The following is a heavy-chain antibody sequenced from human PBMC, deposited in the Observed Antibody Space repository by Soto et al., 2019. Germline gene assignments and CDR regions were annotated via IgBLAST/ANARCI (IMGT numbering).Heavy chain of an antibody. CDR3: AVTRGGAHPHDI. V-gene: IGHV4-59*01. CDR1: GGPLSSFY. Sequence: SETLSLTCNSSGGPLSSFYYSWIRQAPGKGLEWIGYIYYTGSTNYNPSLKSRVTMSVDTSKNQFSLKLTSVTAADTAVYFCAVTRGGAHPHDIWGQGTMVTV. CDR2: IYYTGST. D-gene: IGHD2-21*02. J-gene: IGHJ3*02.